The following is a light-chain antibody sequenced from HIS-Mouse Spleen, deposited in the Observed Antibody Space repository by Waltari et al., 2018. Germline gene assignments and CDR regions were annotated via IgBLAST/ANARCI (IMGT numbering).Light chain of an antibody. CDR3: QQYYSTLMYT. V-gene: IGKV4-1*01. CDR2: WAS. J-gene: IGKJ2*01. Sequence: DIVMTQSPDSLAVSLGERATINCKSSQSVLYSSNNKNYLAWYQQKPEQPPKLLIYWASPRESGVPDRFSGSGSGTDFTLTISSLQAEDVAVYYCQQYYSTLMYTFGQGTKLEIK. CDR1: QSVLYSSNNKNY.